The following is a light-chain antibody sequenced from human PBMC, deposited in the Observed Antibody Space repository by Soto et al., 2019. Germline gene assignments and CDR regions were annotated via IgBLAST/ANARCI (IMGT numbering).Light chain of an antibody. CDR3: PSYDSSLSGWV. J-gene: IGLJ3*02. Sequence: QAVVTQPPSVSGAPGQRVTISCTGSSSNIGAGYDVHWYQQLPGTAPKLLIYGNSNRPSGVPDRFSGSKSGTSASLAITGLRAEDEADYYCPSYDSSLSGWVFGGGTKL. CDR1: SSNIGAGYD. CDR2: GNS. V-gene: IGLV1-40*01.